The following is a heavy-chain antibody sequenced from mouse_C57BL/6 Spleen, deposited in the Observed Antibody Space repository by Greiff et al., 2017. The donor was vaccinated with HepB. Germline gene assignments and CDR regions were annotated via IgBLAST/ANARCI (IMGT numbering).Heavy chain of an antibody. CDR1: GYTFTSYT. CDR3: ARRGSIQFDY. J-gene: IGHJ2*01. Sequence: LEESGAELARPGASVKMSCKASGYTFTSYTMHWVKQRPGQGLEWIGYINPSSGYTKYNQKFKDKATLTADKSSSTAYMQLSSLTSEDSAVYYCARRGSIQFDYWGQGTTLTVSS. CDR2: INPSSGYT. V-gene: IGHV1-4*01. D-gene: IGHD2-10*02.